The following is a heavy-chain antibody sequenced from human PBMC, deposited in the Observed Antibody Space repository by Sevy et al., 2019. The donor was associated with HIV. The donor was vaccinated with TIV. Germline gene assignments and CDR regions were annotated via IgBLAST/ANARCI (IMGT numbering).Heavy chain of an antibody. Sequence: ASVKVSCKVSGYTLTQLSMHWVRQTPGKGLECMGRFDPEDGTTIYAQKFQGRVTMTEDTSTDTAYLELSSLRSEDTAVYYCATTREYYSDNSGYLDYWGRGTLVTVSS. CDR1: GYTLTQLS. CDR3: ATTREYYSDNSGYLDY. CDR2: FDPEDGTT. J-gene: IGHJ4*02. V-gene: IGHV1-24*01. D-gene: IGHD3-22*01.